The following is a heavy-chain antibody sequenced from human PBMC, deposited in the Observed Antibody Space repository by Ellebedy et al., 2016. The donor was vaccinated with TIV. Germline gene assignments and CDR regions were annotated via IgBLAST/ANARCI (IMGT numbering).Heavy chain of an antibody. V-gene: IGHV1-3*01. CDR2: INAGNGNT. CDR3: ARDRKAPWWLRGYFDY. J-gene: IGHJ4*02. D-gene: IGHD5-12*01. Sequence: AASVKVSCKASGYTFTSYAMLWVRQPPGQRLEWMGWINAGNGNTKYSQKFQGRVTITRDTSASTAYMELSSLRSEDTAVYYCARDRKAPWWLRGYFDYWGQGTLVTVSS. CDR1: GYTFTSYA.